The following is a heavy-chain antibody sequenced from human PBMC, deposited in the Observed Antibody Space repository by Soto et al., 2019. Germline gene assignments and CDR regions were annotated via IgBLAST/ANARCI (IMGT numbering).Heavy chain of an antibody. CDR3: AKPGSSCWYYFDY. CDR1: GFTFSSYA. Sequence: ERSPALSCAASGFTFSSYAMSWDRQAPGKGLEWVSAISGSGGSTYYADSVKGRFTISRDNSKNTLYLQMNSLRAEDTAVYYCAKPGSSCWYYFDYRGHGPLVPASS. CDR2: ISGSGGST. D-gene: IGHD6-19*01. V-gene: IGHV3-23*01. J-gene: IGHJ4*01.